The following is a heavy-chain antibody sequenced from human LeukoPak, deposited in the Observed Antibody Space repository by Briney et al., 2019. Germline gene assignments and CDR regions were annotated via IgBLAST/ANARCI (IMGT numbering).Heavy chain of an antibody. CDR3: ATGRIAVAGTWYGHGMDV. Sequence: ASVKVSCKASGYTFTGYYMHWVRQAPGQGVEWMGWINPNSGGTNYAQKFQGRVTMTRDTSISTAYMELSRLRSDDTAVYYCATGRIAVAGTWYGHGMDVWGQGTTVTVSS. CDR1: GYTFTGYY. J-gene: IGHJ6*02. D-gene: IGHD6-19*01. CDR2: INPNSGGT. V-gene: IGHV1-2*02.